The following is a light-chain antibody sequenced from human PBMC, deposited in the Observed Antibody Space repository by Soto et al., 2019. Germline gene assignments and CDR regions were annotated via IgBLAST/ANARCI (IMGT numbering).Light chain of an antibody. V-gene: IGKV3-20*01. CDR2: GAS. J-gene: IGKJ1*01. CDR1: QSVSSSY. CDR3: QQYGSSRRT. Sequence: EIVLTQSPGTLSLSPGERATLSCRASQSVSSSYLAWYQQKPGQPPRLLIYGASSRATGIPDRFSGSGSGTDFTLTISRLEPEDFAVYYCQQYGSSRRTFGQGTKVEIK.